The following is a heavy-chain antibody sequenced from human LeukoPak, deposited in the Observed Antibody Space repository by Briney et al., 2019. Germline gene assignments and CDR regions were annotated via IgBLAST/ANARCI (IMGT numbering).Heavy chain of an antibody. Sequence: GASVKVSCKASGGTFSSYAISWVRQAPGQGLEWMGRIIPILGIANYAQKFQGRVTITADKSTSTAYMELSSLRSEDTAVYYCARDVLGPYYYNSSGYFDYWGQGTLVTVPS. J-gene: IGHJ4*02. CDR3: ARDVLGPYYYNSSGYFDY. V-gene: IGHV1-69*04. D-gene: IGHD3-22*01. CDR1: GGTFSSYA. CDR2: IIPILGIA.